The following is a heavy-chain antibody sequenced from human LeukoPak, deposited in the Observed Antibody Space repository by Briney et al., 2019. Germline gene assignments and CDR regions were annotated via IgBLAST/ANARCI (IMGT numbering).Heavy chain of an antibody. Sequence: NPSETLSLTCTVSGASFSSGDQYWNWIRQSPGKGLEWIGSIHPSGMLYNNPSLESRVTISIDTSKNQFSLNLNSVTAADTAVYFCSRGLDSRKLGYWGQGTLVTVSS. J-gene: IGHJ4*02. D-gene: IGHD3-22*01. V-gene: IGHV4-31*03. CDR3: SRGLDSRKLGY. CDR1: GASFSSGDQY. CDR2: IHPSGML.